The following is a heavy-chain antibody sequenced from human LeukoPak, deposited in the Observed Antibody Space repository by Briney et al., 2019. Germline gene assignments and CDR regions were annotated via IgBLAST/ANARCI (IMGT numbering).Heavy chain of an antibody. Sequence: APVKVSCKASGYAFTGYYMHWVRQASGQGLEWMGWINPNSGGTNYAQKFQGRVTMTRYTSISKAYMELSRLRSDDTAVYYCARDHPGGYWGQGTLVTVSS. CDR1: GYAFTGYY. CDR3: ARDHPGGY. CDR2: INPNSGGT. V-gene: IGHV1-2*02. J-gene: IGHJ4*02.